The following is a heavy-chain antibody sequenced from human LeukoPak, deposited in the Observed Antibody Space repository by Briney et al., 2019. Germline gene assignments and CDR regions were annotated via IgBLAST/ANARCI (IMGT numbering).Heavy chain of an antibody. Sequence: SETLSLTCTVSGDSVSSGDHHWSWIRQPPGKGLEWIGYIRYGGSTYYNPSLKSRIIISVDMSKNQFSLSLNSLSAADSAVYFCARAAAVTNSWYYFDYWGQGTPVTVSS. CDR1: GDSVSSGDHH. V-gene: IGHV4-30-4*01. J-gene: IGHJ4*02. D-gene: IGHD6-13*01. CDR2: IRYGGST. CDR3: ARAAAVTNSWYYFDY.